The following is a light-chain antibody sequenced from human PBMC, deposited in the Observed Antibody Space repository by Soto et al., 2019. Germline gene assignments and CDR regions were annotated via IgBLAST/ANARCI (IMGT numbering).Light chain of an antibody. CDR3: SSYTTSSTPHYV. J-gene: IGLJ1*01. CDR2: DVS. Sequence: QSVLTQPASVSGSPGQSITISCTGTSSDVGGYNSVSWYQHHPGKAPKLMIFDVSDRPSGFSSRFSGSKSGNSASLTISGLLAEDDAAYYCSSYTTSSTPHYVFGPGTKLTVL. V-gene: IGLV2-14*03. CDR1: SSDVGGYNS.